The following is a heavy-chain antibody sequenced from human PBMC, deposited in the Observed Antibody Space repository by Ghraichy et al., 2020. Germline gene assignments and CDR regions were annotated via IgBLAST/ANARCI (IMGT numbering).Heavy chain of an antibody. CDR1: GGSVSSGSYY. D-gene: IGHD5-24*01. CDR3: ARDSGVEMATTD. V-gene: IGHV4-61*01. Sequence: SQTLSLTCTVSGGSVSSGSYYWSWIRQPPGKGLEWIGYIYYSGSTNYNPSLKSRVTISVDTSKNQFSLKLSSVTAADTAVYYCARDSGVEMATTDWGQGTLVTVSS. CDR2: IYYSGST. J-gene: IGHJ4*02.